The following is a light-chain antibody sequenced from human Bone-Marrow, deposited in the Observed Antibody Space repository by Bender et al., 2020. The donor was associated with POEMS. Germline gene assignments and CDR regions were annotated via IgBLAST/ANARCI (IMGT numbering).Light chain of an antibody. V-gene: IGLV3-1*01. CDR1: KLGDKY. Sequence: SYELTQPPSVSVSPGQTASITCSGDKLGDKYVCWYQKKPGRSPVLVIYQDRKRPSGISERFSGSKSGNTATLTISGTQTLDEADYYCQAWDTTSQAIFGGGTKLTVL. J-gene: IGLJ2*01. CDR3: QAWDTTSQAI. CDR2: QDR.